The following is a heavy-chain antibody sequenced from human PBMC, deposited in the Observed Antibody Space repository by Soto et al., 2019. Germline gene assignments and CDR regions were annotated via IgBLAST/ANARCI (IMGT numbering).Heavy chain of an antibody. J-gene: IGHJ5*02. CDR1: GYTFSSYG. D-gene: IGHD6-13*01. Sequence: VQRVQSGVEVKKPGASVKVSCEASGYTFSSYGITWVRQAPGQGLEWMGWISAYNGNTKYSQKVQGRVTMTADTSTSTAYMELRSLTSEDTAVYYCARDSGSSPIWFDPWGQGTLVSVSS. CDR2: ISAYNGNT. CDR3: ARDSGSSPIWFDP. V-gene: IGHV1-18*01.